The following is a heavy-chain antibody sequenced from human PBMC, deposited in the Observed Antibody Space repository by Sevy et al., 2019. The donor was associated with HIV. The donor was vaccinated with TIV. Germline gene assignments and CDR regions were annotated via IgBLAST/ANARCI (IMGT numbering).Heavy chain of an antibody. V-gene: IGHV1-69*13. CDR1: GGTFSSYA. CDR2: IIPIFGTA. Sequence: ASVKVSCKASGGTFSSYAISWVRQAPGQGLEWMGGIIPIFGTANYAQKFQGRVTITADESTSTAYMELSSLRSEDTAVYYCARDGPPGGGASGFVYYGMDVWGQGTTVTVSS. CDR3: ARDGPPGGGASGFVYYGMDV. D-gene: IGHD2-21*01. J-gene: IGHJ6*02.